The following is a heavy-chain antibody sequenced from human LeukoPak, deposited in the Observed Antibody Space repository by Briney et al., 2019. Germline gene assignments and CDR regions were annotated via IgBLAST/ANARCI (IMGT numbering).Heavy chain of an antibody. CDR2: ISYDGSNK. V-gene: IGHV3-30*18. D-gene: IGHD2-8*01. CDR3: AKDRGRALMVYYFQH. J-gene: IGHJ1*01. Sequence: GRSLRLSCAASGFTFSSYGMHWVRQAPGKGLEWVAVISYDGSNKYYADSVKGRFTISRDNSKNTLYLQMNSLRAEDTAVYYCAKDRGRALMVYYFQHWGQGTLVTASS. CDR1: GFTFSSYG.